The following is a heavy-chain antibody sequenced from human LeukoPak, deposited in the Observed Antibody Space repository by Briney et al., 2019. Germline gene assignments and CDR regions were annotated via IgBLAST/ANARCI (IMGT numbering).Heavy chain of an antibody. CDR2: IISSISEI. Sequence: GGSLRLSCAASGFTFSSYSMYWVRQAPGEGLGWVSSIISSISEIYYADSGKGGFTISRDNAKKPRYLKMNSLRAEATAVNYCARDGQWLVHTAFDIWGQGTMVTVSS. CDR3: ARDGQWLVHTAFDI. CDR1: GFTFSSYS. V-gene: IGHV3-21*01. J-gene: IGHJ3*02. D-gene: IGHD6-19*01.